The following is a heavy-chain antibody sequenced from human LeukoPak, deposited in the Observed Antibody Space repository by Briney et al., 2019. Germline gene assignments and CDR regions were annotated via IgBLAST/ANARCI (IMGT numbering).Heavy chain of an antibody. V-gene: IGHV4-39*01. Sequence: PSEPLTLTCTVSGGSFSSSSYYWGGIRQPPGKGLEWIGSVFSSWSTYYHPSLKSRVPIAVDTSKNQFSLKMSSGTAADTTLFYCARHRGGSSPSVFVSWGQGTLVTVSS. CDR2: VFSSWST. CDR1: GGSFSSSSYY. CDR3: ARHRGGSSPSVFVS. J-gene: IGHJ4*02. D-gene: IGHD2-15*01.